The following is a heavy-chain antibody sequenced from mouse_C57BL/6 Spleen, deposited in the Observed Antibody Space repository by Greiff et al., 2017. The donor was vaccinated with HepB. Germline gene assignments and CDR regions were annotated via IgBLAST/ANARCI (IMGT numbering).Heavy chain of an antibody. CDR1: GFNIKDYY. V-gene: IGHV14-2*01. D-gene: IGHD2-4*01. CDR3: ARERFYDYDGPWFAY. CDR2: IDPEDGET. Sequence: VQLQQSGAELVKPGASVKLSCTASGFNIKDYYMHWVKQRTEQGLEWIGRIDPEDGETKYAPKFQCKATITADTSSNTAYLQLSSLTSEDTAVYYCARERFYDYDGPWFAYWGQGTLVTVSA. J-gene: IGHJ3*01.